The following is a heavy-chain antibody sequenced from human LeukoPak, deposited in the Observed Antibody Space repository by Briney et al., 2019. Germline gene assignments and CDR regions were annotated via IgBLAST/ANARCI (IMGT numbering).Heavy chain of an antibody. CDR2: ISGSGGNT. V-gene: IGHV3-23*01. D-gene: IGHD4-17*01. J-gene: IGHJ4*02. Sequence: GGSLRLSCSASGFAFSGFAMGWVRQAPGKGLEWVSNISGSGGNTYYADSVEGRFTVSRDNSKNTLYLQMNSLRAEDTALYYCARGRGGDYVPSRFDYWGQGTPVTVSS. CDR3: ARGRGGDYVPSRFDY. CDR1: GFAFSGFA.